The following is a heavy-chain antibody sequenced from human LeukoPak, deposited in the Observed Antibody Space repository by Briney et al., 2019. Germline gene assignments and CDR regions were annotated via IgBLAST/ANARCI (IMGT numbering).Heavy chain of an antibody. Sequence: GGSLRLSCAASGFTFSSYWMHWIRQAPGKGLVWVSRINTDGSSTGYADSVKGRFTISRDNAKNTLYLQMNSLRAEGTAVYYCARAPNDYWSSYSASFDSWGQGTLVTVSS. CDR1: GFTFSSYW. D-gene: IGHD3-3*01. J-gene: IGHJ4*02. CDR3: ARAPNDYWSSYSASFDS. CDR2: INTDGSST. V-gene: IGHV3-74*01.